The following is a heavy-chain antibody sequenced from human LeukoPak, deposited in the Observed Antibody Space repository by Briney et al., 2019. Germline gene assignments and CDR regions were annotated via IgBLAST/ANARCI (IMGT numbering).Heavy chain of an antibody. CDR2: IYSGGSI. V-gene: IGHV3-53*01. CDR1: GFTVSSNY. J-gene: IGHJ4*02. Sequence: GGSLRLSCAASGFTVSSNYMNWVRQAPGKGLEWVSVIYSGGSIYYTDSVKGRFTISRDNSKNTLYLQMNSLRAEDTAIYYCARGCSSTSCYFDYWGQGTLVTVSS. D-gene: IGHD2-2*01. CDR3: ARGCSSTSCYFDY.